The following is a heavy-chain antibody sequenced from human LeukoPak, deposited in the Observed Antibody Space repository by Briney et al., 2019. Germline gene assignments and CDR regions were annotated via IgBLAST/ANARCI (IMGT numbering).Heavy chain of an antibody. CDR3: ATHPGGIYDSSGYFFDY. CDR1: GGSISSSSYY. J-gene: IGHJ4*02. Sequence: SETLSLTCTVSGGSISSSSYYWGWIRQPPGKGLEWIGSIYYSGSTYYNPSLKSRVTISVDTSKNQFSLKLSSVTAADTAVYYCATHPGGIYDSSGYFFDYWGQGTLVTVSS. D-gene: IGHD3-22*01. V-gene: IGHV4-39*01. CDR2: IYYSGST.